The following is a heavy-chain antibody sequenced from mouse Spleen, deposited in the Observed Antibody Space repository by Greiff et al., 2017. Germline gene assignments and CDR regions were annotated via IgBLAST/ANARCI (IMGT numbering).Heavy chain of an antibody. Sequence: VQLQQPGAELVKPGASVKMSCKASGYTFTSYWITWVKQRPGQGLEWIGDIYPGSGSTNYNEKFKSKAKLTVDTSSSTAYMQLSSLTSEDSAVYYCARWGYSYAMDYWGQGTSVTVSS. V-gene: IGHV1-55*01. CDR3: ARWGYSYAMDY. D-gene: IGHD2-3*01. CDR2: IYPGSGST. J-gene: IGHJ4*01. CDR1: GYTFTSYW.